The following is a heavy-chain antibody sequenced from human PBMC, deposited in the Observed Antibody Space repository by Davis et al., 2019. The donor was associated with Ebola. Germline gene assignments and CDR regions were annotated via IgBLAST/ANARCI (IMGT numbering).Heavy chain of an antibody. CDR2: IYTSRST. CDR3: ARDRVTIFGVVIMDVGFDP. Sequence: SETLSPTCAVYGGSFSGYYRSWIRQPAGKGLEWIGRIYTSRSTNYNPSLKSRVTMSVDTSKNQFSLKLSSVTAADTAVYYCARDRVTIFGVVIMDVGFDPWGQGTLVTVSS. V-gene: IGHV4-4*07. CDR1: GGSFSGYY. J-gene: IGHJ5*02. D-gene: IGHD3-3*01.